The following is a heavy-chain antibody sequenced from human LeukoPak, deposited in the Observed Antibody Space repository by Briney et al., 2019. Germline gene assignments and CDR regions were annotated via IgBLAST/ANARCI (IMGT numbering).Heavy chain of an antibody. V-gene: IGHV3-13*01. Sequence: GGSLRLSCAASGFTFSSYDMHWVRQATGKGLEWVSAIGTAGDTYYPGSVKGRFTISRENAKNSLYLQMNSLRAGDTAVYYCAVWVLLGGFAYWGQGTLVTVSS. J-gene: IGHJ4*02. CDR1: GFTFSSYD. CDR3: AVWVLLGGFAY. CDR2: IGTAGDT. D-gene: IGHD1-26*01.